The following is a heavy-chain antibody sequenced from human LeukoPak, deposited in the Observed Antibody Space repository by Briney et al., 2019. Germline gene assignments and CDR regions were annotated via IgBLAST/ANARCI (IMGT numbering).Heavy chain of an antibody. J-gene: IGHJ4*02. D-gene: IGHD3-22*01. CDR2: ISSGGSTI. V-gene: IGHV3-48*03. CDR1: EFTFSRYE. Sequence: GGSLRLSCAASEFTFSRYEMNWVRQAPGKGLQWISYISSGGSTIYYAGSVKGRFTISRDNAKNSLYLQMNSLRAEDTAVYYCAKDGNYYDSSGYYFSDYWGQGTLVTVSS. CDR3: AKDGNYYDSSGYYFSDY.